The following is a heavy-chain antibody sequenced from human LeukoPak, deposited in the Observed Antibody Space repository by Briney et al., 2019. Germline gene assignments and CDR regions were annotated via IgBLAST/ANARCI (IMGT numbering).Heavy chain of an antibody. CDR3: AGGIAAAGAFDY. CDR1: GGTFSSYA. Sequence: ASVKVSCKASGGTFSSYAISWVRQAPGQGLEWMGGIIPIFGTANYAQKFQGKVTITADESTSTAYMELSSLRSEDTAVYYCAGGIAAAGAFDYWGQGTPVTVSS. J-gene: IGHJ4*02. CDR2: IIPIFGTA. V-gene: IGHV1-69*01. D-gene: IGHD6-13*01.